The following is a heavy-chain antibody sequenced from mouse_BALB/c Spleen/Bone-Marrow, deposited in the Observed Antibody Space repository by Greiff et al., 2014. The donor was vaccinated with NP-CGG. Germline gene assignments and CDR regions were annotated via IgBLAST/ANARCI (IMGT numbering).Heavy chain of an antibody. J-gene: IGHJ3*01. V-gene: IGHV1-14*01. CDR1: GYTFTSYV. CDR3: AGGNYYVFSY. Sequence: EVKLQESGPELVKPGASVKMSCKASGYTFTSYVVHWVKQQPGQGLDWIGYVNPYNDDTKYNEKFKGKATLTSDKSSITAYMELSSLTSEDSAVYYCAGGNYYVFSYWGQGTLVTVSA. D-gene: IGHD2-1*01. CDR2: VNPYNDDT.